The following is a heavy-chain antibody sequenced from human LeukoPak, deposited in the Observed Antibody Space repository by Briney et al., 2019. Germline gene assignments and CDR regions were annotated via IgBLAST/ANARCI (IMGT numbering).Heavy chain of an antibody. Sequence: SETLSLTCAVSGYSISSGYYWGWIRQPPGKGLEWIGYIYYSGSTNYNPSLKSRVTISIDTSKNQFSLKLSSVTAADTAVYYCARTTTMVRGVIIDFDYWGQGTLVTVSS. D-gene: IGHD3-10*01. CDR2: IYYSGST. V-gene: IGHV4-61*01. CDR1: GYSISSGYY. CDR3: ARTTTMVRGVIIDFDY. J-gene: IGHJ4*02.